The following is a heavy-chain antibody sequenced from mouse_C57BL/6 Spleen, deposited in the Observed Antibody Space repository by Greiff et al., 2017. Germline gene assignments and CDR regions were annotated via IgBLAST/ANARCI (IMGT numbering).Heavy chain of an antibody. J-gene: IGHJ2*01. CDR3: ASKEGDDICDY. V-gene: IGHV1-50*01. CDR2: IDPSDSYT. D-gene: IGHD1-3*01. Sequence: QVQLQQPGAELVKPGASVKLSCKASGYTFTSYWMQWVKQRPGQGLEWIGEIDPSDSYTNYNQKFKGKATLTVDTSSSTAYMQLSSLTSEDSSVYDCASKEGDDICDYWGQGTTLTVSS. CDR1: GYTFTSYW.